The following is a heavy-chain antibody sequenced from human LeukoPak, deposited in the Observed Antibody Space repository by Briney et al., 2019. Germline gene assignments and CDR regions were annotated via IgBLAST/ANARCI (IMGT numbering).Heavy chain of an antibody. J-gene: IGHJ6*03. CDR3: ARAVLRFLSGTSYYYMDV. V-gene: IGHV1-18*01. Sequence: ASVKVSCKASGYTFTSYGISWVRQAPGQGLEWMGWISGYNGNTNYAQKLQGRVTMTTDTSTSTAYMELRSLRSDDTAVYYCARAVLRFLSGTSYYYMDVWGKGTTVTVSS. CDR1: GYTFTSYG. CDR2: ISGYNGNT. D-gene: IGHD3-3*01.